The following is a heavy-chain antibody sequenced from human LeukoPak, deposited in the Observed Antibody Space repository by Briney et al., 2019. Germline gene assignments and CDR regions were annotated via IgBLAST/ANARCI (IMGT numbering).Heavy chain of an antibody. Sequence: ASVKVSCKASGYTFTSYGISWVRQAPGQRLEWMGWINAGNGNTKYSQKFQGRVTITRDTSASTAYMELSSLRSEDTAVYYCARDKMVRGVIFVFDIWGQGTMVTVSS. D-gene: IGHD3-10*01. V-gene: IGHV1-3*01. CDR3: ARDKMVRGVIFVFDI. J-gene: IGHJ3*02. CDR2: INAGNGNT. CDR1: GYTFTSYG.